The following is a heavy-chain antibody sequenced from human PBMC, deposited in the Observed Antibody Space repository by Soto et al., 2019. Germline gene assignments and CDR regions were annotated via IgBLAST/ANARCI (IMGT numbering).Heavy chain of an antibody. CDR1: GFTFSSYA. Sequence: GGSLRLSCAASGFTFSSYAMSWVRQAPGKGLEWVSAISGSGGSTYYADSVKGRFTISRDNSKNTLYLQMNSLRAEDTAVYYCAKTTKAGITIFGVGNYFDYWGQGTLVTVSS. V-gene: IGHV3-23*01. CDR3: AKTTKAGITIFGVGNYFDY. CDR2: ISGSGGST. D-gene: IGHD3-3*01. J-gene: IGHJ4*02.